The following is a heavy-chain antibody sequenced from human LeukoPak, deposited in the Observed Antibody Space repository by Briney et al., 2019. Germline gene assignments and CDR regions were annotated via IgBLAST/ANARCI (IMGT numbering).Heavy chain of an antibody. V-gene: IGHV1-69*04. CDR2: IIPILGIA. Sequence: SVKVSCKASGGTFSSYAISWVRQAPGQGLEWMGRIIPILGIANYAQKFQGRVTITTDKSTSTAYMELSSLRSEDTAVYYCAGIDYYDSSGPYYFDYWGQGTLVTVSS. D-gene: IGHD3-22*01. CDR3: AGIDYYDSSGPYYFDY. J-gene: IGHJ4*02. CDR1: GGTFSSYA.